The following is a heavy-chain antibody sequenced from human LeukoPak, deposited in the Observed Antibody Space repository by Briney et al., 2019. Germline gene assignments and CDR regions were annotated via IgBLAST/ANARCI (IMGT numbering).Heavy chain of an antibody. CDR3: AADSAGIASGSNDAFDI. CDR2: IVVGSGNT. Sequence: SVKVSCKASGFTFTSSAVQWVRQARGQRLELIGWIVVGSGNTNYAQKFQERVTITRDMSTSTAYMELSSLRSEDTAVYYCAADSAGIASGSNDAFDIWGQGTMVTVSS. CDR1: GFTFTSSA. J-gene: IGHJ3*02. V-gene: IGHV1-58*01. D-gene: IGHD1-26*01.